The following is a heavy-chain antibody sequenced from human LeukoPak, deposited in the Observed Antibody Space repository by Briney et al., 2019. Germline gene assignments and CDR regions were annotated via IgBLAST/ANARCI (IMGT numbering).Heavy chain of an antibody. CDR2: ISYDGSNK. CDR3: AKEGYSGSYYDKGAYYFDY. CDR1: GFTFSSYG. V-gene: IGHV3-30*18. D-gene: IGHD1-26*01. J-gene: IGHJ4*02. Sequence: PGRSLRLSCAASGFTFSSYGMHWVRQAPGKGLEWVAVISYDGSNKYYADSVKGRSTISRDNSKNTLYLQMNSLRAEDTAVYYCAKEGYSGSYYDKGAYYFDYWGQGTPVTVSS.